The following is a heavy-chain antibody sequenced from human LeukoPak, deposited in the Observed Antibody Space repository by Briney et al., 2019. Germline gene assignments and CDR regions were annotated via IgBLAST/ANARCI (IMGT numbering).Heavy chain of an antibody. J-gene: IGHJ5*02. CDR2: IIPILGIA. Sequence: ASVKVSCKASGGTFSSYAISWVRQAPGQGLEWMGRIIPILGIANYAQKFQGRVTITADKSTSTAYMELSSLRSEDTAVYYCARDGGIVVVPAATVSYGPLGFDPWGQGTLVTVSS. CDR1: GGTFSSYA. D-gene: IGHD2-2*01. CDR3: ARDGGIVVVPAATVSYGPLGFDP. V-gene: IGHV1-69*04.